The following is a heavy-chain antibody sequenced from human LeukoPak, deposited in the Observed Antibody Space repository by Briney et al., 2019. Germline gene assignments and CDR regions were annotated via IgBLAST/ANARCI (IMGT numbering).Heavy chain of an antibody. J-gene: IGHJ3*01. V-gene: IGHV3-66*02. D-gene: IGHD2-2*02. CDR3: ATRYCSGTSCYRGAFDV. CDR2: IYSGGDT. CDR1: GFTVSSNY. Sequence: PGGSLRLSCAASGFTVSSNYMSWVRQAPGKGLEWVSLIYSGGDTYYADSVKGRFTISRDNPKNTLYLQMNNLRADDTAVYYCATRYCSGTSCYRGAFDVWGQGTMVTVPS.